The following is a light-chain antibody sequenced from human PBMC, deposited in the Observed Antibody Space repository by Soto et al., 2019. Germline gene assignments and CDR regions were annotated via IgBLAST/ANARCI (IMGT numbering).Light chain of an antibody. CDR3: QQYGTSPRT. J-gene: IGKJ1*01. V-gene: IGKV3-20*01. CDR2: GAS. CDR1: QSVPSKY. Sequence: EIVLTQSPGTRSLSPGERATLSCRASQSVPSKYLAWYQQKPGQAPRLLIYGASNRATGIPDKFSGSGSGTDFTLTISRLEPEDFAVYYCQQYGTSPRTFGQGTKVDIK.